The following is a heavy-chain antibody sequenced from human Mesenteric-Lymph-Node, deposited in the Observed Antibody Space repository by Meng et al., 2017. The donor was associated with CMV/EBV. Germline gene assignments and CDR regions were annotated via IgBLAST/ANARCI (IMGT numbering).Heavy chain of an antibody. D-gene: IGHD3-22*01. CDR1: SISNGGYY. J-gene: IGHJ4*02. CDR2: IHNSGST. CDR3: ATISYYFDSSGYYYLDS. Sequence: SISNGGYYCSWIRQHPGKGPEWIGYIHNSGSTYYIPSLKSRVMIAVDTSKNQFSLKLSSVTAADTAVYYCATISYYFDSSGYYYLDSWGQGTLVTVSS. V-gene: IGHV4-31*02.